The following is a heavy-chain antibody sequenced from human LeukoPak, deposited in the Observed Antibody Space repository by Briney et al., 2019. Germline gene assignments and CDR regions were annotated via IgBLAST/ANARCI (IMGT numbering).Heavy chain of an antibody. CDR1: GFTFSSYG. J-gene: IGHJ6*04. Sequence: GGSLRLSCAASGFTFSSYGMHWVRQAPGKGLEWVAVIWYDGSNKYYADSVEGRFTISRDNSKNTLYLQMNSLRAEDTAVYYCARDDCSSTSCYVSYYYGMDVWGKGTTVTVSS. V-gene: IGHV3-33*01. D-gene: IGHD2-2*01. CDR3: ARDDCSSTSCYVSYYYGMDV. CDR2: IWYDGSNK.